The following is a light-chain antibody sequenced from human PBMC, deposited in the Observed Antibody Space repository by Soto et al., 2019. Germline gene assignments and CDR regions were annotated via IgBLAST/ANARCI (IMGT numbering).Light chain of an antibody. CDR2: SNT. Sequence: QSVLTPPPSVSGATGQRVTISCTGSSSSVGAGYDVHWYQHLPGTAPKLLIFSNTNRPSGVPDRFSGSKAGTAVSLAIAGLQAEDEGDYYCQAYDNIQRAVVFGGGTKLTVL. V-gene: IGLV1-40*01. CDR3: QAYDNIQRAVV. CDR1: SSSVGAGYD. J-gene: IGLJ2*01.